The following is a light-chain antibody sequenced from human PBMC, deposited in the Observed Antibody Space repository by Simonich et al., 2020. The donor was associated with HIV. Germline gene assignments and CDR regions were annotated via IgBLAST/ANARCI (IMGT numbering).Light chain of an antibody. CDR3: MQALQTPFT. CDR2: LGS. CDR1: KTLLGTNGYTY. J-gene: IGKJ3*01. V-gene: IGKV2-28*01. Sequence: IVMTQSPLSLPVTPGEPASISCRSIKTLLGTNGYTYLVWYLQKPGQSPQILIYLGSNRASGVPDRFSGSGSGTDFTLKISRVEAEDVGVYYCMQALQTPFTFGPGTRVDIK.